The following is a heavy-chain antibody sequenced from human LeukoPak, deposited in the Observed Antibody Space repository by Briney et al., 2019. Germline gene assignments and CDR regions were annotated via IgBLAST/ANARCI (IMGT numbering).Heavy chain of an antibody. Sequence: GGSLRLSCAASGFTFSTYSMNWVRQAPGKGLEWVSSISSSSSYIYYADSVKGRFTISRDNAKNSLYLQMNSLRAEDTAVYYCAKWYSSGFWSGYTYYFHYWGQGTLVTVSS. J-gene: IGHJ4*02. CDR1: GFTFSTYS. CDR2: ISSSSSYI. D-gene: IGHD3-3*01. V-gene: IGHV3-21*01. CDR3: AKWYSSGFWSGYTYYFHY.